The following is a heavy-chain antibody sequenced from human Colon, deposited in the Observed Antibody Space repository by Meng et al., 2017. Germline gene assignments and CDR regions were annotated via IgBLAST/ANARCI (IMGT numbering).Heavy chain of an antibody. V-gene: IGHV4-31*02. CDR3: ARYYYDSSGVTYFDP. D-gene: IGHD3-22*01. CDR2: FYFSGNT. CDR1: ADSIRSGNND. J-gene: IGHJ5*02. Sequence: QVDLKEACPGLLKPSQTLSVTCTVSADSIRSGNNDWSWSRQHPGQGLEWIGYFYFSGNTYYNPYLKSRVTISVDTSKNQFSLNLRSVTAADTAVYYCARYYYDSSGVTYFDPWGQGTLVTVSS.